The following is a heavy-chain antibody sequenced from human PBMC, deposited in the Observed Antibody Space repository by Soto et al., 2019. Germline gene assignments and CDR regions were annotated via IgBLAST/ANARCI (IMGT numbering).Heavy chain of an antibody. D-gene: IGHD3-9*01. J-gene: IGHJ4*02. CDR2: ISGSGGVT. V-gene: IGHV3-23*01. CDR1: GFTFSTYA. CDR3: VRGLDSVDY. Sequence: SGGSLRLSCAVSGFTFSTYAMSWVRQAPGKGLEWVSAISGSGGVTYYVDSVKGRFTISRDNSKNTLYLQINSLRAEDTALYYCVRGLDSVDYWGQGTLVTVAS.